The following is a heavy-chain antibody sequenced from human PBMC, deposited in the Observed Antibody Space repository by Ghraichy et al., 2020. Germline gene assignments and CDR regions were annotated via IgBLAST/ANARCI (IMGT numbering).Heavy chain of an antibody. Sequence: SLNISCTVSGGSISNEDIYWSWIRQPPGKGLEWIGYIYYSGSTNYNSSLKSRISISVDKSESQFSLKLASVTAADTAVYYCARAILDRSGDYTIDHWGQGTLVIVSS. D-gene: IGHD3-22*01. CDR3: ARAILDRSGDYTIDH. V-gene: IGHV4-30-4*01. CDR2: IYYSGST. J-gene: IGHJ4*02. CDR1: GGSISNEDIY.